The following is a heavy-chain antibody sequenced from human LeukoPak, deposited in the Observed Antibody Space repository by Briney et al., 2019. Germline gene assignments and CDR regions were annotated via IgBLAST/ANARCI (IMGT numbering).Heavy chain of an antibody. CDR2: INPNSGGT. CDR3: AIHWGPGWYFDL. J-gene: IGHJ2*01. V-gene: IGHV1-2*06. Sequence: ASVKVSCKASGYTFTGYYMHWVRQAPGQGLEWMGRINPNSGGTNYAQKFQGRVTMTRDTSITTAYMELSSLTSDDTAIYYCAIHWGPGWYFDLWGRGTLVIVSS. D-gene: IGHD7-27*01. CDR1: GYTFTGYY.